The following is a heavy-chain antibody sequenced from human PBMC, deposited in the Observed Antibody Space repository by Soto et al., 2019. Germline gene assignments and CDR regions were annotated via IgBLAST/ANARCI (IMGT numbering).Heavy chain of an antibody. CDR3: AGSIAAAGTFGPQGY. CDR2: ISGSGGST. D-gene: IGHD6-13*01. J-gene: IGHJ4*02. V-gene: IGHV3-23*01. CDR1: GFTFSSYA. Sequence: TGGSLRLSCAASGFTFSSYAMSWVRQAPGKGLEWVSAISGSGGSTYYADSVKGRFTISRDNSKNTLYLQMNSLRAEDTAVYYCAGSIAAAGTFGPQGYWGQGTLVTVSS.